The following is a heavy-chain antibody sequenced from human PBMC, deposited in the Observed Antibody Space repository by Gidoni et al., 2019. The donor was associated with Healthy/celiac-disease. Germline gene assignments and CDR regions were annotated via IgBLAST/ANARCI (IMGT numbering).Heavy chain of an antibody. Sequence: EVQLVQSGAEVKKPGESLKISCQGSGYSFTSYWIGWVRHMPGKGLEWMGIIYPGDSDTRYSPSFQGQVTISADKSISTAYLQWSSLKASDTAMYYCARHTEGYGSNEGNWFDPWGQGTLVTVSS. D-gene: IGHD5-12*01. J-gene: IGHJ5*02. CDR1: GYSFTSYW. V-gene: IGHV5-51*01. CDR2: IYPGDSDT. CDR3: ARHTEGYGSNEGNWFDP.